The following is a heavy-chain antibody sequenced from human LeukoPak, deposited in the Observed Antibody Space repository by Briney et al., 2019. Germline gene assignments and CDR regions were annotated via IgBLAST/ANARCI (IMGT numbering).Heavy chain of an antibody. CDR1: GGAFRGYY. CDR2: VNPSGTT. Sequence: SETLSLTCAVNGGAFRGYYWSWIRQSPEQGLVGIGEVNPSGTTISNPSLESRVSMSMDLTRKRFSLELTSVTAADTAVYYCARRGEWTAWNFDYWAQGSLVTVSS. D-gene: IGHD3/OR15-3a*01. J-gene: IGHJ4*02. CDR3: ARRGEWTAWNFDY. V-gene: IGHV4-34*01.